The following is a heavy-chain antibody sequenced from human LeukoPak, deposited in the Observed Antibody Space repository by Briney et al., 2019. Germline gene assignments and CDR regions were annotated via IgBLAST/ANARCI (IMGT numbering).Heavy chain of an antibody. D-gene: IGHD3-22*01. V-gene: IGHV1-2*02. J-gene: IGHJ4*02. CDR3: ARDLTYYYDSSGYTADY. Sequence: ASVKVSCKASGYTFTGYYMHWVRQAPGQRLEWMGWINPNSGGTNYAQKFQGRVTMTRDTSISTAYMELSRLRSDDTAVYYCARDLTYYYDSSGYTADYWGQGTLVTVSS. CDR1: GYTFTGYY. CDR2: INPNSGGT.